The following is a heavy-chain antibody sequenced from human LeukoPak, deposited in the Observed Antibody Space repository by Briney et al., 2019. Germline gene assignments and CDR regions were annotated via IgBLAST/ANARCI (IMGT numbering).Heavy chain of an antibody. Sequence: ASVKVSCKASGGTFSSYAISWVRQAPGQGLEWMGWISAYNGNTIDAQKLQGRVTMTTDTSTSTAYMELRSLRSDDTAVYYCARGDWFDAFDIWGQGTMVTVSS. V-gene: IGHV1-18*01. CDR2: ISAYNGNT. J-gene: IGHJ3*02. D-gene: IGHD3/OR15-3a*01. CDR3: ARGDWFDAFDI. CDR1: GGTFSSYA.